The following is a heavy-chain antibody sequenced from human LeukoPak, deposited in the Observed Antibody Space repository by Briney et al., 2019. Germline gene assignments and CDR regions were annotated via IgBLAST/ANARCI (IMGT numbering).Heavy chain of an antibody. Sequence: ASVKVSCKASGYSFTSHVIHWLRQAPGQRFEWMGWIGGGSGRTNYSQTFQDRVTITRDTSARTSYMEMSSLRYEDTAIFYCARGYYYDSSGYYFDSWGQGTLVTVSS. D-gene: IGHD3-22*01. V-gene: IGHV1-3*01. J-gene: IGHJ4*02. CDR3: ARGYYYDSSGYYFDS. CDR2: IGGGSGRT. CDR1: GYSFTSHV.